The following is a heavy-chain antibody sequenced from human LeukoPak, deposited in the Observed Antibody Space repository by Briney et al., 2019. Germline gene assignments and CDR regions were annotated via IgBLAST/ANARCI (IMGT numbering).Heavy chain of an antibody. J-gene: IGHJ6*03. D-gene: IGHD6-6*01. V-gene: IGHV7-4-1*02. Sequence: GASVKVSCKASGYTFTGYYMHWVRQAPGQGLEWMGWINTNTGNPTYAQGFTGRFVFSLDTSVSTAYLQISSLKAEDTAVYYCARDFVGSSSYYYYYMDVWGKGTTVTVSS. CDR2: INTNTGNP. CDR1: GYTFTGYY. CDR3: ARDFVGSSSYYYYYMDV.